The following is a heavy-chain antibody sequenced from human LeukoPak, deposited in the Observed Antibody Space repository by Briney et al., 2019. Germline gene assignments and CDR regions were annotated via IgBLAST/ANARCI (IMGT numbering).Heavy chain of an antibody. CDR3: ASVTYYYDSSGYYYNWFDP. CDR2: IIPIFGTA. J-gene: IGHJ5*02. Sequence: GSSVKVSCKASGGTFSSYAISWLRQAPGQGLEWMGGIIPIFGTANYAQKFQGRVTIPADESTSTAYMELSSLRPEDTAVYYCASVTYYYDSSGYYYNWFDPWGQGTLVTVSS. CDR1: GGTFSSYA. D-gene: IGHD3-22*01. V-gene: IGHV1-69*01.